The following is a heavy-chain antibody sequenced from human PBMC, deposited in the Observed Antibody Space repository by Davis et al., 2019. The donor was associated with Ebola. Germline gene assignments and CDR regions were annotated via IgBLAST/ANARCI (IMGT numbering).Heavy chain of an antibody. J-gene: IGHJ5*02. V-gene: IGHV3-30*03. CDR1: GFSFRSYG. D-gene: IGHD6-19*01. Sequence: GGSLRLSCAVSGFSFRSYGMHWVRQAPGKGLEWVAVISYDGSNKYYADSVKGRLTISRDNSKNTLYLQMNSLRAEDTAAYYCARGRTVTGTRGLSWFDPWGQGALVTVSS. CDR3: ARGRTVTGTRGLSWFDP. CDR2: ISYDGSNK.